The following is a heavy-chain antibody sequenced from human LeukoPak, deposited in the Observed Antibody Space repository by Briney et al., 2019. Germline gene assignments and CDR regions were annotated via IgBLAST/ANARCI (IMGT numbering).Heavy chain of an antibody. CDR1: GFTFSSLA. D-gene: IGHD3-3*01. Sequence: GGSLRLSCAASGFTFSSLAISWVRQAPGKGLEWVSAISGSGRSTYYADSVKGRFTISRDNSKNTLYLQMNSLRAEDTAVYYCARGSITIFGVVTPPFNWGQGTLVTVSS. CDR2: ISGSGRST. CDR3: ARGSITIFGVVTPPFN. J-gene: IGHJ4*02. V-gene: IGHV3-23*01.